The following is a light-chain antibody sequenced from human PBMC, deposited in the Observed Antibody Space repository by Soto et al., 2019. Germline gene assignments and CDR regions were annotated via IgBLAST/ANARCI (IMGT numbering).Light chain of an antibody. V-gene: IGLV1-44*01. J-gene: IGLJ2*01. CDR3: AAWDDRLNAVV. CDR2: SNN. Sequence: QSVLTQPPSASGTPGRRVTISCSGSSSNIGSNTVNWYQQLPRTAPKLLIYSNNQRPSGVLDRFSGSKSGTSASLAISGLQSEDEADYYCAAWDDRLNAVVFGGGTKLTVL. CDR1: SSNIGSNT.